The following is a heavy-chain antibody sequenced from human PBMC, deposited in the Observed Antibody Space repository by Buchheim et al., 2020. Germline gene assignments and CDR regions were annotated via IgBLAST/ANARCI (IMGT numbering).Heavy chain of an antibody. D-gene: IGHD6-19*01. CDR3: ARLLARTVKSIAVAGTWSRRDERQIDY. V-gene: IGHV4-34*01. Sequence: QVQLQQWGAGLLKPSETLSLTCAVYGGSFSGYYWSWIRQPPGKGLEWIGEINHSGSTNYNPSLKSRGTISVDTYKKQFSLKLSSVTAAETAVYYCARLLARTVKSIAVAGTWSRRDERQIDYWGKGTLVTVSS. CDR1: GGSFSGYY. CDR2: INHSGST. J-gene: IGHJ4*02.